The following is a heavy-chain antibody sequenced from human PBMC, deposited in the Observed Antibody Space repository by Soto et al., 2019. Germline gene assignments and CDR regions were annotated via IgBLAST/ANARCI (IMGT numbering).Heavy chain of an antibody. D-gene: IGHD3-10*01. CDR3: ARRGYGPGFPYYYGMDV. V-gene: IGHV4-59*01. CDR2: IYYSGST. Sequence: SETLSLTCTVSGGSISSYYWSWIRQPPGKGLEWIGYIYYSGSTNYNPSLKSRVNMSVDTPKNQFSLKLSSVTAADTAVYYCARRGYGPGFPYYYGMDVWGQGTTVTVSS. J-gene: IGHJ6*02. CDR1: GGSISSYY.